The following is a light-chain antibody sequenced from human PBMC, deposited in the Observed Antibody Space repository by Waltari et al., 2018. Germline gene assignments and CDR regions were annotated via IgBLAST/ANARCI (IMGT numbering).Light chain of an antibody. Sequence: QSVLTQPPSASGTPGQRVTISCSGSSSNIGSNTVNWYQQRPGTAPKLLIYSNNQGPSEVPDRFAGSKAGTSASLAISGLQSEDDADYYCAAWDDSLNGPDVVFGGGTKLTVL. CDR3: AAWDDSLNGPDVV. CDR2: SNN. J-gene: IGLJ2*01. V-gene: IGLV1-44*01. CDR1: SSNIGSNT.